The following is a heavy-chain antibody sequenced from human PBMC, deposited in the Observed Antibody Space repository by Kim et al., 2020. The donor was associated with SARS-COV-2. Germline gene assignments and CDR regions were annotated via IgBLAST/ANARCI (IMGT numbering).Heavy chain of an antibody. CDR2: IGISGGST. CDR3: AKGRDRWSYFDY. CDR1: GFTLSRYA. V-gene: IGHV3-23*01. J-gene: IGHJ4*02. Sequence: GGSLRLSCAASGFTLSRYAMSWVRQTPGKGLEWVSGIGISGGSTYYADSGKGRFTISRDNSKNTLYLQMNSLRAEDTAVYYCAKGRDRWSYFDYWGQGTL. D-gene: IGHD2-15*01.